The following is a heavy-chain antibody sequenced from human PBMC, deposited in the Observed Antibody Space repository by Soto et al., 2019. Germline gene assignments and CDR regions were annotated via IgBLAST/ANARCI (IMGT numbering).Heavy chain of an antibody. Sequence: QVTLKESGPVLVKPTEPLTLTCTVSGFSLNNARMGVTWIRQPPGKALEWLAHIFSNGKEYYSTSLQSRLTTXTXTXXSQVLLTMTNMDPVDTATYYCARIEPGDEGGYFDSWGQGILVTVSS. J-gene: IGHJ4*02. CDR1: GFSLNNARMG. CDR3: ARIEPGDEGGYFDS. D-gene: IGHD2-15*01. V-gene: IGHV2-26*01. CDR2: IFSNGKE.